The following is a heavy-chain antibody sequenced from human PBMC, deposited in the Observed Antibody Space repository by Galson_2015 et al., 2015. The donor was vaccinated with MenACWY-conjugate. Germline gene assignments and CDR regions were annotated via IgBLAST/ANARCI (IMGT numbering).Heavy chain of an antibody. CDR2: ISHDGSAT. V-gene: IGHV3-74*01. CDR3: VRGSSGWRGMDI. J-gene: IGHJ6*02. Sequence: SLRLSCAASGFTSSSYWMHWVRQAPGKGLVWVSRISHDGSATSYADPVKGRFTVSRDNAKNTLYLQMDSLSADDTAVYFCVRGSSGWRGMDIWGQGTTVTVSS. D-gene: IGHD6-19*01. CDR1: GFTSSSYW.